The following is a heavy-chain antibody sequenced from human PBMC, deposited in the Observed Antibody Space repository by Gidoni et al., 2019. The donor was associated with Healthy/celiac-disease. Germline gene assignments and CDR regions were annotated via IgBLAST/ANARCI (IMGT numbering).Heavy chain of an antibody. CDR3: ARRRFYYDSSGYYLNFDY. CDR2: IHYSGST. D-gene: IGHD3-22*01. Sequence: QLQLQESGPGLVKPSETLSLTCTVSGGSLSSSSYYWGWIRQPPGKGLEWIGSIHYSGSTYYKSSLKSRVTISVDTSKNQFSLKLSSVTAADTAVYYCARRRFYYDSSGYYLNFDYWGQGTLVTVSS. J-gene: IGHJ4*02. V-gene: IGHV4-39*01. CDR1: GGSLSSSSYY.